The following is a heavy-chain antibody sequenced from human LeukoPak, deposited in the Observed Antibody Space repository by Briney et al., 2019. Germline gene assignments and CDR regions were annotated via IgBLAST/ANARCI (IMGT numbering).Heavy chain of an antibody. CDR1: GFTFSSYG. Sequence: GGSLRLSCAASGFTFSSYGMHWVRQAPGKGLEWVGRIRSNSDGGTIDYAAPVKGRFALSRDDSKNTLYLQMNSLQTEDTAMYYCATDFYDSTWGQGTLVTVSS. J-gene: IGHJ5*02. D-gene: IGHD2/OR15-2a*01. CDR2: IRSNSDGGTI. CDR3: ATDFYDST. V-gene: IGHV3-15*07.